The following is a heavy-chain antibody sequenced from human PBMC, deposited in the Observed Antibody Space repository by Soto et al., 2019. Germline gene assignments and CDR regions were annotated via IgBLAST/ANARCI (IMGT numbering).Heavy chain of an antibody. CDR2: TSGGGSST. CDR3: AKAGSGYYFDY. V-gene: IGHV3-23*01. J-gene: IGHJ4*02. Sequence: GGSLSLSCAASGFTFSSYPMSWVRQAPGKGLEWVSATSGGGSSTYYADSVKGRFTISRDNSKHALYLQMNSLRAEDTAVYYCAKAGSGYYFDYWGQGTVVTVSS. CDR1: GFTFSSYP. D-gene: IGHD1-26*01.